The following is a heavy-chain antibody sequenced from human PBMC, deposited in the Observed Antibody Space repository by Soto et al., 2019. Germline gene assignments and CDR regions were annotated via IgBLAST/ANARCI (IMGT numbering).Heavy chain of an antibody. CDR2: IRSKAYGGTT. CDR3: TRMNGDYGLNCLDP. D-gene: IGHD4-17*01. J-gene: IGHJ5*02. Sequence: GGSLRLSCTASGFTFGVYATRWVSQAPGKGLEWVGLIRSKAYGGTTEYAASVKGRFSISRDDSKSIAYLQMNSQKTEATAVYYWTRMNGDYGLNCLDPWGKGTLVTFSS. V-gene: IGHV3-49*04. CDR1: GFTFGVYA.